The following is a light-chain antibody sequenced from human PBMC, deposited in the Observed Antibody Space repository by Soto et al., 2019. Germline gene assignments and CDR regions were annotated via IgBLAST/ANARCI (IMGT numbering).Light chain of an antibody. Sequence: QSALTQPPSASGSAGQSVTISCTGTSSDVGGYNYVSWYQQHPGKAPKLMIYEVSKRPSGVPDRFSGSKSGNTASLTISGLQAEDEADYYCCSYARGSRAFGGGTKLTVL. V-gene: IGLV2-8*01. CDR1: SSDVGGYNY. CDR2: EVS. CDR3: CSYARGSRA. J-gene: IGLJ3*02.